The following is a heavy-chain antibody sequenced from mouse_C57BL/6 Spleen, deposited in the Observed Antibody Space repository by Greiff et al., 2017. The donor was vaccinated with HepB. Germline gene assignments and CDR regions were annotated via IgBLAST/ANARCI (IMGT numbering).Heavy chain of an antibody. V-gene: IGHV1-69*01. CDR2: IDPSDSYT. CDR1: GYTFTSYW. Sequence: QVQLQQPGAELVMPGASVKLSCKASGYTFTSYWMHWVKQRPGQGLEWIGEIDPSDSYTNYNQKFKGKSTLTVDKSSSTAYMQLSSLTSEDSAVYFCARFSPYYCNFDYWGQGTTLTVSS. J-gene: IGHJ2*01. D-gene: IGHD2-10*01. CDR3: ARFSPYYCNFDY.